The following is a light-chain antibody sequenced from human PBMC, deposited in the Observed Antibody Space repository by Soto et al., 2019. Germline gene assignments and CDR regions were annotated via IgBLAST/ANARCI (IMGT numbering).Light chain of an antibody. Sequence: DIQITQSPSPLSASIGDRVTLPYRATQGISGWLAWYQQKAGQTPHLLIYKASILVSGVPSRFSGSGSGTEFTLTISSRQPDDFAIYYCQQYNSQSWTFVQGTKVDI. V-gene: IGKV1-5*03. CDR3: QQYNSQSWT. CDR1: QGISGW. CDR2: KAS. J-gene: IGKJ1*01.